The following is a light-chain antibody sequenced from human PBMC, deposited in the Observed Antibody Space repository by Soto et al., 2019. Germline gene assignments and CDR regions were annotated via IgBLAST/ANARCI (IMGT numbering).Light chain of an antibody. CDR1: QSVLYSSKNKNY. CDR2: WAS. V-gene: IGKV4-1*01. Sequence: DIVMTQSPDSLAVSLGERATINCKSSQSVLYSSKNKNYLAWYQQKPGQPPKLLIYWASTREPGVPDRFSGSGSGTDFTHTISSLQAEDVAVYYCQQYYSTPLTFGGGTKVEIK. J-gene: IGKJ4*01. CDR3: QQYYSTPLT.